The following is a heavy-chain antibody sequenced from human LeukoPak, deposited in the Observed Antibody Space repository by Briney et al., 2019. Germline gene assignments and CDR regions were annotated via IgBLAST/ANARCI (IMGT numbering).Heavy chain of an antibody. J-gene: IGHJ3*02. V-gene: IGHV3-66*04. CDR2: IYSDGST. CDR1: GFSVSSNY. D-gene: IGHD6-13*01. Sequence: GGSLRLSCAASGFSVSSNYMNWVRQAPGKGLEWVSIIYSDGSTYYTDSVKGRFSISRDNSKNTLYLQMNSLRAEDSAVYYCARPRSSSSPDAFDIWGQGTMVTVSS. CDR3: ARPRSSSSPDAFDI.